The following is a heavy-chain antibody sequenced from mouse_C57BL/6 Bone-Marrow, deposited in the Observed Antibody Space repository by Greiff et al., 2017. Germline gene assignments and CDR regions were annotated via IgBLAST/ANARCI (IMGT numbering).Heavy chain of an antibody. V-gene: IGHV1-81*01. CDR1: GYTFTSYG. CDR2: IYPRSGNT. CDR3: ARRELYFDY. Sequence: VKLVESGAELARPGASVKLSCKASGYTFTSYGISWVKQRTGQGLEWIGEIYPRSGNTYYNEKFKGKATLTADKSSSTAYMELRSLTSEDSAVYFCARRELYFDYWGQGTTLTVSS. J-gene: IGHJ2*01.